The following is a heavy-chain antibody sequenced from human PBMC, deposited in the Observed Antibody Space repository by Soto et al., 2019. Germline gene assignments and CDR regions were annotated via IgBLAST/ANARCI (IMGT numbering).Heavy chain of an antibody. CDR1: GGSLSSYR. V-gene: IGHV4-4*07. CDR2: LNTYGNP. D-gene: IGHD1-7*01. J-gene: IGHJ5*02. CDR3: GRESGETWDYEAS. Sequence: QVQLQESGPDLVRPSETLSLTCTVPGGSLSSYRWSWIRQPPGKGLEWIGRLNTYGNPHYNPSLRGRVTVAVDTSTNQFFLTLRSVTAADLAVYHCGRESGETWDYEASWGQGTPVTVSS.